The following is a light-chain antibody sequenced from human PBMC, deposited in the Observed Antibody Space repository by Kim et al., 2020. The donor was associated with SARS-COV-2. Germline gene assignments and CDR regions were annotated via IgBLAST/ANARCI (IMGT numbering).Light chain of an antibody. V-gene: IGKV1-5*03. J-gene: IGKJ2*01. CDR1: QSINTW. CDR2: KAS. Sequence: GDRVTITCRASQSINTWVAWYQQKPGKAPKALIYKASTLESGVPSRFSGSGSGTEFILTISSLQPDDFATYFCQQYETYSRTFGQGTKLEI. CDR3: QQYETYSRT.